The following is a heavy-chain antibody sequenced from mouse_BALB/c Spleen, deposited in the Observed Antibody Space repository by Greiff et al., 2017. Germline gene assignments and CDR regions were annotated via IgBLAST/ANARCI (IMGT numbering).Heavy chain of an antibody. V-gene: IGHV1-7*01. D-gene: IGHD1-3*01. CDR2: INPSTGYT. J-gene: IGHJ4*01. CDR1: GYTFTSYW. CDR3: ARYEDKGYAMDY. Sequence: VQRVESGAELAKPGASVKMSCKASGYTFTSYWMHWVKQRPGQGLEWIGYINPSTGYTEYNQKFKDKATLTADKSSSTAYMQLSSLTSEDSAVYYCARYEDKGYAMDYWGQGTSVTVSS.